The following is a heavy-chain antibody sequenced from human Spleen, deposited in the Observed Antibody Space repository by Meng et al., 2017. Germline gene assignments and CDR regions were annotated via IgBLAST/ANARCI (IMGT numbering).Heavy chain of an antibody. CDR3: AKDMRADCSGGSCYTSHGMDV. D-gene: IGHD2-15*01. CDR2: ISWNSGSK. J-gene: IGHJ6*02. Sequence: GGSLRLSCAASGLTFDDYAMHWVRQAPGKGLEWVSGISWNSGSKGYADSVKGRFTISRDNAKNSVYLQMNSLRAEDTAMYYCAKDMRADCSGGSCYTSHGMDVWGQGTAVTVSS. V-gene: IGHV3-9*01. CDR1: GLTFDDYA.